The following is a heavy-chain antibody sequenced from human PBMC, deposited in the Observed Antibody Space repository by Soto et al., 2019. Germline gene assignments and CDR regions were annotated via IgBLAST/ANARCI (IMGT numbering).Heavy chain of an antibody. J-gene: IGHJ4*02. Sequence: GGSLRLSCVVSGFTFSMYWMHWVRQVPGESPFWVSRISDDATTTNYADSVRGRFTISRDKFKNTLYLQMNNLKPDDTAIYYCTTGPRADPSGTGAHWGQGTPDNVSS. V-gene: IGHV3-74*01. D-gene: IGHD1-26*01. CDR3: TTGPRADPSGTGAH. CDR1: GFTFSMYW. CDR2: ISDDATTT.